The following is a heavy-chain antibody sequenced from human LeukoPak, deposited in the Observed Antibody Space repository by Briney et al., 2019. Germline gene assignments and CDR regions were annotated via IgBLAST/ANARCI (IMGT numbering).Heavy chain of an antibody. D-gene: IGHD6-13*01. V-gene: IGHV1-69*04. CDR2: IIPILGIA. CDR3: ARVRGAAAAQEVFDY. Sequence: ASVKVSCKASGGTFSSYAISWVRQAPGQGLEWMGRIIPILGIANYARKFQGRATITADKSTSTAYMELSSLRSEDTAVYYCARVRGAAAAQEVFDYWGQGTLVTVSS. J-gene: IGHJ4*02. CDR1: GGTFSSYA.